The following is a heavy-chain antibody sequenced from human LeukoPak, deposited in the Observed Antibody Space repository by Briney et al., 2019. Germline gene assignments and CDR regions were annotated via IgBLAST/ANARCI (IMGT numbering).Heavy chain of an antibody. CDR3: AREVGQISGYYTYYFDY. Sequence: PSETLSFTCSVSGGSISSGSYYWSWIRQPAGKGLEWIGRIYTSGSTNYNPSLKSRVTISVDTSKNQFSLKLSSVTAADTAVYYCAREVGQISGYYTYYFDYWGQGTLVTVSS. CDR2: IYTSGST. D-gene: IGHD3-22*01. V-gene: IGHV4-61*02. CDR1: GGSISSGSYY. J-gene: IGHJ4*02.